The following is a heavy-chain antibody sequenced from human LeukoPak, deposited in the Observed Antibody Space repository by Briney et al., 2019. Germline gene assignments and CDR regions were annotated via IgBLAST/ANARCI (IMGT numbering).Heavy chain of an antibody. V-gene: IGHV3-9*03. CDR3: AKGYCSGGSCCLDY. CDR1: GFTLDDYA. D-gene: IGHD2-15*01. CDR2: ISWNSGSI. Sequence: PGRSLRLSCAASGFTLDDYAMHWVRQAPGKGLEWVSGISWNSGSIGYADSVKGRFTISRDNAKNSLYLQMNSLRAEDMALYYCAKGYCSGGSCCLDYWGQGTLVTVSS. J-gene: IGHJ4*02.